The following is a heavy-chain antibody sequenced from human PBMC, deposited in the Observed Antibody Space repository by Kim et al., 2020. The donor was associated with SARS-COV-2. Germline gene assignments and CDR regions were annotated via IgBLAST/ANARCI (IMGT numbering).Heavy chain of an antibody. J-gene: IGHJ5*02. V-gene: IGHV3-23*03. CDR2: IYSGGSST. CDR1: GFTFSSYA. Sequence: GGSLRLSCAASGFTFSSYAMSWVRQAPGKGLEWVSVIYSGGSSTYYADSVKGRFTISRDNSKNTLYLQMNSLRAEDTAVYYCARTDWELLSWFDPWGQGTLVTVSS. D-gene: IGHD1-26*01. CDR3: ARTDWELLSWFDP.